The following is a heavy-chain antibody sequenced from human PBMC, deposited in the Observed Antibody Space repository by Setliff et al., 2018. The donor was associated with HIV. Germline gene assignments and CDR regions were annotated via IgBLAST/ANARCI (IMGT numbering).Heavy chain of an antibody. CDR1: RGSFSHYY. J-gene: IGHJ4*02. V-gene: IGHV4-34*01. D-gene: IGHD5-12*01. CDR3: ARGRHIVATIPLDQ. CDR2: INQERTT. Sequence: SETLSLTCAVYRGSFSHYYWTWIRQSPGKGLEWIAEINQERTTFYNPSLKSRLNMSLDTSRNEVSLRLNSVTAADTATYFCARGRHIVATIPLDQWGQGMLVTVSS.